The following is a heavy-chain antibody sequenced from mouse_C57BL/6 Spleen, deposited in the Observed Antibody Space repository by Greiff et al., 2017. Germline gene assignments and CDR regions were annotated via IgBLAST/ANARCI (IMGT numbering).Heavy chain of an antibody. J-gene: IGHJ3*01. D-gene: IGHD2-2*01. Sequence: EVMLVESGGGLVKPGGSLKLSCAASGFTFSSYAMSWVRQTPEKRLEWVATISAGGSYTHYPDNVKGRFTISRDNAKNNLYLQMSQLKSEDTAMYYCAIEGLRRLAYWGQGTLVTVSA. CDR3: AIEGLRRLAY. CDR2: ISAGGSYT. CDR1: GFTFSSYA. V-gene: IGHV5-4*01.